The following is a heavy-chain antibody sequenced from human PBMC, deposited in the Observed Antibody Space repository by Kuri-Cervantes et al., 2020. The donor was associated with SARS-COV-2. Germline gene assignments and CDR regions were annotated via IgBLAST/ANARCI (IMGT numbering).Heavy chain of an antibody. CDR2: ISYDGSNK. Sequence: GESLKISCASSGFTFSSYVMRWVRQAPGKGLEWVAVISYDGSNKYYADSVKGRFTISRDNSKNALYLQMNSLRAEDTAVYYCAKSPFGCLEWFSGGMDVWGQGTTVTVSS. J-gene: IGHJ6*02. CDR1: GFTFSSYV. CDR3: AKSPFGCLEWFSGGMDV. D-gene: IGHD3-3*01. V-gene: IGHV3-30*18.